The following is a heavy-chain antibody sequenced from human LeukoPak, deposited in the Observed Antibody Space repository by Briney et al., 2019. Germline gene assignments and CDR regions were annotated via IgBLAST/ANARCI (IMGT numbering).Heavy chain of an antibody. Sequence: HPGGSLRVSCAASGFTFSSYAMSWVRQAPGKGLEWVSAISGSGGSTYYADSVKGRFTISRDNSENTLYLQMNSLRAEDTAVYYCAKEGLYSYGYYWGQGTLVTVSS. V-gene: IGHV3-23*01. CDR3: AKEGLYSYGYY. CDR2: ISGSGGST. D-gene: IGHD5-18*01. CDR1: GFTFSSYA. J-gene: IGHJ4*02.